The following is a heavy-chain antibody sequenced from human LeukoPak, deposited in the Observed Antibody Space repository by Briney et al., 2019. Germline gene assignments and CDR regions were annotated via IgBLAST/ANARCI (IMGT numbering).Heavy chain of an antibody. J-gene: IGHJ4*02. CDR2: IYTSGST. V-gene: IGHV4-4*07. CDR1: GGSISSYY. D-gene: IGHD6-13*01. Sequence: SETLSLTCTVSGGSISSYYWSWIRQPAGKGLEWIGRIYTSGSTNYNPSLKSRATISVDTSKNQFSLKLSSVTAADTAVYYCARTAYSSSWYRYWGQGTLVTVSS. CDR3: ARTAYSSSWYRY.